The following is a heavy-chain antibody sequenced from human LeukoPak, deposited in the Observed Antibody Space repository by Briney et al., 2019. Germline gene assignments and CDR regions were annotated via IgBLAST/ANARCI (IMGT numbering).Heavy chain of an antibody. CDR3: ARDPDYGVNRDAFDI. CDR2: IYTSGST. Sequence: SETLSLTCTVPGGSISSGSYYWSWIRQPAGKGLEWIGRIYTSGSTNYNPSLKSRVTISVDTSKNQFSLKLSSVTAADTAVYYCARDPDYGVNRDAFDIWGQGTMVTVSS. J-gene: IGHJ3*02. D-gene: IGHD4-17*01. V-gene: IGHV4-61*02. CDR1: GGSISSGSYY.